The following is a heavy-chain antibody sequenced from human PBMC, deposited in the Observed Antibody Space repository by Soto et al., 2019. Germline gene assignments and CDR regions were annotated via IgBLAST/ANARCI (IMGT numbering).Heavy chain of an antibody. V-gene: IGHV4-59*01. CDR1: GGSISSYY. D-gene: IGHD3-22*01. J-gene: IGHJ4*02. Sequence: SETLSLTCTVSGGSISSYYWSWIRQPPGKGLEWIGFIYYSGSTNYNPSLKSRVTISVDTSKNQFSLKLSSVATADTAVYYCARDGADYYDSSGYRLYYFDSWGQGALVTVSS. CDR2: IYYSGST. CDR3: ARDGADYYDSSGYRLYYFDS.